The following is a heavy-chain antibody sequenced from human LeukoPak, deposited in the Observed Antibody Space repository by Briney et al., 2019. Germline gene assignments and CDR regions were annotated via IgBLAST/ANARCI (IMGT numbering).Heavy chain of an antibody. J-gene: IGHJ4*02. CDR2: INHSGST. CDR3: ARGWRYYYGSGSYSPFDY. D-gene: IGHD3-10*01. CDR1: GGSFSGYY. Sequence: SETLSLTCAVYGGSFSGYYRSWIRQPPGKGLEWIGEINHSGSTNYNPSLKSRVTISVDTSKNQLSLKLSSVTAADTAVYYCARGWRYYYGSGSYSPFDYWGQGTLVTVSS. V-gene: IGHV4-34*01.